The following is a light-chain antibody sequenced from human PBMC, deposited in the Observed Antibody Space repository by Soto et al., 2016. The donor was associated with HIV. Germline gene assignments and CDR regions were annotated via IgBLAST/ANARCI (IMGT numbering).Light chain of an antibody. CDR1: NIGTKS. Sequence: SYELIQPPSVSVAPGKTARISCEGNNIGTKSVHWYQQRPGQAPILVVFDDSDRPSGIPERFSGSISGTTATLTISGVRAEDEAEYYCQSTDINGSFWVFGGGTKVTVL. V-gene: IGLV3-21*03. CDR2: DDS. J-gene: IGLJ3*02. CDR3: QSTDINGSFWV.